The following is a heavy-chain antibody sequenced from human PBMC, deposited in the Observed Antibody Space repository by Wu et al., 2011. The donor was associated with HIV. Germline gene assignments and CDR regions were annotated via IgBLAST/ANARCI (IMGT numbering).Heavy chain of an antibody. CDR1: GYTFTSFD. CDR3: ARGGDCSGGSCYSNWFDP. CDR2: MNPNSGNT. D-gene: IGHD2-15*01. J-gene: IGHJ5*02. Sequence: QVQLVQSGAEVKKPGASVKVSCKTSGYTFTSFDINWVRQVTGQGLEWMGWMNPNSGNTGFAQEFQGRVTITRNTSISTAYMELSSLRSEDTAVYYCARGGDCSGGSCYSNWFDPWGQGTLVTVSS. V-gene: IGHV1-8*03.